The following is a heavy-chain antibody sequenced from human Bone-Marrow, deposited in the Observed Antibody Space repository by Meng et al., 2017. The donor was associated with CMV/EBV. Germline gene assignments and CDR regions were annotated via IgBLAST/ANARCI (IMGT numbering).Heavy chain of an antibody. CDR2: IKSKTDGGTT. V-gene: IGHV3-15*01. CDR1: GFTFSNAW. Sequence: GGSLRLSCAASGFTFSNAWMSWVRQAPGKGLEWVGRIKSKTDGGTTDYAAPVKGRFTISRDDSKNTLYLQMNSLRAEDTAVYYCARGDIVVVPAAPFDYWGQGTLVTVSS. CDR3: ARGDIVVVPAAPFDY. J-gene: IGHJ4*02. D-gene: IGHD2-2*01.